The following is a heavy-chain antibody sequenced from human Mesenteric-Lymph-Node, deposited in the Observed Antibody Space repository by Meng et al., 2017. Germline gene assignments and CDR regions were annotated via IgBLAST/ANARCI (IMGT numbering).Heavy chain of an antibody. D-gene: IGHD6-13*01. Sequence: GESLKISCAASGFTFSSYAMHWVRQAPGKGLEWVAVISYDGSNKYYADSVKGRFTISRDNSKNTLYLQMNSLRAEDTAVYYCARDPGDSSSWYLPTYYYYYYGMDVWGQRTTVTVSS. V-gene: IGHV3-30*04. CDR3: ARDPGDSSSWYLPTYYYYYYGMDV. J-gene: IGHJ6*02. CDR2: ISYDGSNK. CDR1: GFTFSSYA.